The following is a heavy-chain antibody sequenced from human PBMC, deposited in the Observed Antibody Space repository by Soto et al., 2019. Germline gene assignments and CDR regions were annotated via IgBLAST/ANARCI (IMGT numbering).Heavy chain of an antibody. V-gene: IGHV1-3*02. CDR3: ARLSYSDALDV. Sequence: QVQLVQSGAEVRTPGASVKISCKASGYTFRSYGVQWVRQAPGQSLEWVGWSNGGNGVTKYSQELQDRVTITRDTAASTIYMELRALTSDDTAVYYCARLSYSDALDVWGQGTTVTVSS. J-gene: IGHJ6*02. CDR1: GYTFRSYG. D-gene: IGHD4-17*01. CDR2: SNGGNGVT.